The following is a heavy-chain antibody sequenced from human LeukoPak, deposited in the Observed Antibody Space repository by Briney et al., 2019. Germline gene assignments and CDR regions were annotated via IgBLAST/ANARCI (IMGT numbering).Heavy chain of an antibody. D-gene: IGHD6-13*01. CDR2: VNPNTGGT. CDR3: ASLSRSWYDYFDS. CDR1: GYSFTAYY. J-gene: IGHJ4*02. Sequence: ASVKVSCKASGYSFTAYYMHWVRQAPGQGLEWMGWVNPNTGGTNYAPRFQGRVTMTRDTSISTAYMELSGLRSDDTAVYYCASLSRSWYDYFDSWGQGTLVTVSS. V-gene: IGHV1-2*02.